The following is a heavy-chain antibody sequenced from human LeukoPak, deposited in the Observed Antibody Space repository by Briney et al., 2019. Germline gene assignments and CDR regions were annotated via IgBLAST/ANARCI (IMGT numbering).Heavy chain of an antibody. CDR1: GFTFSSYA. D-gene: IGHD6-19*01. CDR2: ISGSGGST. CDR3: AKAVASGRSLDY. J-gene: IGHJ4*02. Sequence: GGSLRLSCAASGFTFSSYAMSWVRQAPGKGLEWVSAISGSGGSTYYADSVKGRFTISRDNSKNTPYLQMNSLRAEDTAVYYCAKAVASGRSLDYWGQGTLVTVSS. V-gene: IGHV3-23*01.